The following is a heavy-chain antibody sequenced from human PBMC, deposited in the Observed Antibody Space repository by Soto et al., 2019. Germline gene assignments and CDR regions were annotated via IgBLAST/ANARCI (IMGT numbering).Heavy chain of an antibody. J-gene: IGHJ6*02. V-gene: IGHV4-59*01. CDR1: GGSISSYY. CDR3: ARVRGGDYYYGMDV. CDR2: IYYSGST. D-gene: IGHD3-10*01. Sequence: SATLSLTCTVSGGSISSYYWSWIRQPPGKGLEWIGYIYYSGSTNYNPSLKSRVTISVDTSKNQFSLKLSSVTAADTAVYYCARVRGGDYYYGMDVWGQGTTVTVS.